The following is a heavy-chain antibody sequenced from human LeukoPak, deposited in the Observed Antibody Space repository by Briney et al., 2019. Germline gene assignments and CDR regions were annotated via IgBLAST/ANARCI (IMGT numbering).Heavy chain of an antibody. J-gene: IGHJ4*02. CDR2: ISPNSADT. CDR3: TRDAPTVTTFDY. V-gene: IGHV1-2*02. Sequence: SVKVSCKASGFTFTGYYIHWVRQAPGQGLEYMGWISPNSADTSFAQKFQGRVTMTGDTSISTAYMELSGLRSDDTAVYFCTRDAPTVTTFDYWGQGTLVTVSS. D-gene: IGHD4-17*01. CDR1: GFTFTGYY.